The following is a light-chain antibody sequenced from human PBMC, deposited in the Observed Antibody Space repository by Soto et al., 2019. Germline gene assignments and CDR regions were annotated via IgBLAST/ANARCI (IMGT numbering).Light chain of an antibody. V-gene: IGKV1-5*03. J-gene: IGKJ1*01. CDR3: QHYNSYSEA. CDR1: QTISSW. Sequence: DIQMTQSPSTLSGSVEDRVTITCRGSQTISSWLAWYQHKPGKAPKLLIYKASTLKSGVPSRFSGIGSGTAFTLTIISLQPDDFATYYCQHYNSYSEAFGQGTKVERK. CDR2: KAS.